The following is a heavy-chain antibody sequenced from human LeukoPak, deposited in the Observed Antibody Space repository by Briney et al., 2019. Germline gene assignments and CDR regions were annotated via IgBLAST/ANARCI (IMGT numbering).Heavy chain of an antibody. J-gene: IGHJ4*02. CDR1: GFTFNNAW. V-gene: IGHV3-15*01. CDR2: IKSKTNGGTA. D-gene: IGHD2-15*01. Sequence: GGSLRLSCAASGFTFNNAWMSWVRQAPGKGLEWVGRIKSKTNGGTADYAAPVKGRFTISRDDSKNTLYLQMNSLKTEDTAVYYCTTCLLAYSFDYWGQGTLVTVSS. CDR3: TTCLLAYSFDY.